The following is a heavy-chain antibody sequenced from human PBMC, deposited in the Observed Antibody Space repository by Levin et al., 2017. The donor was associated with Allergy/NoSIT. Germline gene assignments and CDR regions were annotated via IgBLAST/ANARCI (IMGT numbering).Heavy chain of an antibody. CDR3: ARTYPYQRGDTFDY. Sequence: PSETLSLTCTVSGGSVSSGSYYWSWIRQPPGKGREWIGYIYYSGSTNYNPSLKSRVTISVDTSKNQFSLKLSSVTAADTAVYYCARTYPYQRGDTFDYWGQGTLVTVSS. V-gene: IGHV4-61*01. CDR2: IYYSGST. D-gene: IGHD2-21*01. CDR1: GGSVSSGSYY. J-gene: IGHJ4*02.